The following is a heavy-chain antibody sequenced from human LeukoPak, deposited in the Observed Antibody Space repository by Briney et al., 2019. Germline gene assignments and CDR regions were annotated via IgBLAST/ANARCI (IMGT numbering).Heavy chain of an antibody. J-gene: IGHJ4*02. Sequence: GGSLRLSCATSGFTFTTFWMHWVRQAPGKGLEWVSFIYSDNTHYSDSVKGRFTISRDNSKNTLYLQMNSLRAEDTAVYYCARRAGAYSHPYDYWGQGTLVTVSS. CDR2: IYSDNT. CDR1: GFTFTTFW. V-gene: IGHV3-53*01. D-gene: IGHD4/OR15-4a*01. CDR3: ARRAGAYSHPYDY.